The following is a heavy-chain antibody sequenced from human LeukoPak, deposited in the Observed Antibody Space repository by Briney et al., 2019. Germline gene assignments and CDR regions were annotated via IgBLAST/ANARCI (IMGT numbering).Heavy chain of an antibody. CDR3: ARDLGRGRYNWFDP. CDR1: GYTFTGYY. Sequence: ASVKVSCKASGYTFTGYYMHWVREAPGQGLEWMERINPNSGGTNYAQKFQGRVTMTRDRSLSTAYMELSRLRSDDTAVYYCARDLGRGRYNWFDPWGQGTLVTVSS. V-gene: IGHV1-2*06. J-gene: IGHJ5*02. D-gene: IGHD3-16*01. CDR2: INPNSGGT.